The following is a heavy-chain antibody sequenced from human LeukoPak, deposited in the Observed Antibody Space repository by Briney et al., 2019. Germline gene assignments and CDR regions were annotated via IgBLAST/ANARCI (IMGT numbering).Heavy chain of an antibody. J-gene: IGHJ4*02. CDR3: ASDPLVDIVATGYFDY. CDR1: GFTVSSYG. Sequence: GRSLRLSCAASGFTVSSYGMHWVRQAPGKGLEGVAVIWCDGSNKYYADSVKGRFTISRDNSKNTLYLQMNSLRAEDTAVYYCASDPLVDIVATGYFDYWGQGTLVTVSS. CDR2: IWCDGSNK. D-gene: IGHD5-12*01. V-gene: IGHV3-33*01.